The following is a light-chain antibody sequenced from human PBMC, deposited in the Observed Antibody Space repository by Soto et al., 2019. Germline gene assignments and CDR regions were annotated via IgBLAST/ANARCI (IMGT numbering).Light chain of an antibody. CDR3: QQYYRWPVT. CDR1: LFIANH. J-gene: IGKJ4*01. V-gene: IGKV3-15*01. CDR2: AAS. Sequence: IVVTQSPATLSVSPGERVTFSCKASLFIANHLAWYQHKPGQSPRLLIHAASTGAPGVPARFSGSWSGAEFTLTFDSLQSDDSAIYYCQQYYRWPVTFGGGTKVEIK.